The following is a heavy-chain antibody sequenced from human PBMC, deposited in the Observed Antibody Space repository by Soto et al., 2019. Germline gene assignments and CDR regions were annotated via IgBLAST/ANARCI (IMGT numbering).Heavy chain of an antibody. J-gene: IGHJ2*01. Sequence: QVQLVQSGGEVKKPGASVKVSCQASGYTFSDYAISWVRQAPGQGLEWMGWISASTRNTDQAQNFQGRVIMTLDTSTNKAYMELRSLRSDDTAVYYCVRCYCSVGSCYACWHFALWGRGTLVTVSS. CDR3: VRCYCSVGSCYACWHFAL. CDR1: GYTFSDYA. V-gene: IGHV1-18*01. D-gene: IGHD2-15*01. CDR2: ISASTRNT.